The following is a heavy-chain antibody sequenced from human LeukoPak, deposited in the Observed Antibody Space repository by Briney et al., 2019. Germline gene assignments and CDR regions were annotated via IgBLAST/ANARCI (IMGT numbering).Heavy chain of an antibody. CDR2: ISKIGSET. V-gene: IGHV3-23*05. CDR3: AKAVSFFNYYGMDV. CDR1: GFTFSSYA. J-gene: IGHJ6*02. D-gene: IGHD3-10*01. Sequence: GGSLRHSCAASGFTFSSYAMTWVRQAPGKGLEWVSAISKIGSETYHVDSVKGRFTISRDNSMYTLYLQMSSLRAEDTAVYYCAKAVSFFNYYGMDVWGQGTAVTVSS.